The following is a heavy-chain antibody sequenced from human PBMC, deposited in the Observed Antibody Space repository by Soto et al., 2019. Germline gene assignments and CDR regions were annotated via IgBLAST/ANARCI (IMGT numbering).Heavy chain of an antibody. CDR1: GYTFTSYG. D-gene: IGHD3-16*01. J-gene: IGHJ5*02. CDR3: ARDVGGDTTIYNWSDP. V-gene: IGHV1-18*01. Sequence: QVQLVQSGAEVKKPGASVKVSCKASGYTFTSYGISWVRQAPGQGLEWMGWISAYNGNTNYAQKLQGRVTMTTDTSRSTAYRELRSLRSDDTAVYYCARDVGGDTTIYNWSDPWGQGTLVTVSS. CDR2: ISAYNGNT.